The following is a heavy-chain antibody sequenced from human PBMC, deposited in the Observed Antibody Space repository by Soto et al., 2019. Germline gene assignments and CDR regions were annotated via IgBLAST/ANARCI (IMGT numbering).Heavy chain of an antibody. CDR3: AREKRRLVGVWWFDP. CDR1: GGSFSGYY. J-gene: IGHJ5*02. D-gene: IGHD6-6*01. CDR2: INHSGST. Sequence: QVQLQQWGAGLLKPSETLSLTYAVYGGSFSGYYWSWIRQPPGKGLEWIGEINHSGSTNYNPSLKSRVTISVDTSKNQFSLKLSSVTAADTAVYYCAREKRRLVGVWWFDPWGQGTLVTVSS. V-gene: IGHV4-34*01.